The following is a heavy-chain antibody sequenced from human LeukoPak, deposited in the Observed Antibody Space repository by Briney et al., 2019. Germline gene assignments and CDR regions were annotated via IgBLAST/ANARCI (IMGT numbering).Heavy chain of an antibody. J-gene: IGHJ6*02. CDR3: AKTSCGGSCYSYYYYGMDV. CDR1: GFTFSSYA. V-gene: IGHV3-23*01. CDR2: ISGSGGST. D-gene: IGHD2-15*01. Sequence: GGSLRLPCAASGFTFSSYAMSWVRQAPGKGLEWVSAISGSGGSTYYADSVKGRFTISRDNSKNTLYLQMNSLRAEDTAVYYCAKTSCGGSCYSYYYYGMDVWGQGTTVTVSS.